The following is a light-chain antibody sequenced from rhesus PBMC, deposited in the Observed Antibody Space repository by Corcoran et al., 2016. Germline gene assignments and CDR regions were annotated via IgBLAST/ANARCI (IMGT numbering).Light chain of an antibody. CDR2: EVS. CDR1: SSDIGGYNY. V-gene: IGLV2-32*02. CDR3: SSYAGSNTYDV. J-gene: IGLJ6*01. Sequence: QAALTQPRSVSGSPGQSVTISCTGTSSDIGGYNYVSWYQQHPGTAPKLMIYEVSKRPSGVSDRFSVAKSGNTASLTISGLQAEDEADYYCSSYAGSNTYDVFGSGTKLTVL.